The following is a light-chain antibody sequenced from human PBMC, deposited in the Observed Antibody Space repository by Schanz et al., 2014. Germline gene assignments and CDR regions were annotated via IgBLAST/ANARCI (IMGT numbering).Light chain of an antibody. V-gene: IGLV1-40*01. CDR2: GNS. J-gene: IGLJ3*02. CDR1: SSNIGAGFD. CDR3: AAWDDSLSGYWV. Sequence: QSVLTQPPSVSGAPGQRVTISCTGGSSNIGAGFDVHWYQQLPGTAPKLLIYGNSNRPSGVPDRFSGSKSGTSASLAISGLRSEDEADYYCAAWDDSLSGYWVFGGGTKLTVL.